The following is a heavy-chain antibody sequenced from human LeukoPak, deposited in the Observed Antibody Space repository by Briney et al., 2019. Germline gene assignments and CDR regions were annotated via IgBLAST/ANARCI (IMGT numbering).Heavy chain of an antibody. J-gene: IGHJ4*02. V-gene: IGHV3-23*01. CDR2: ISGSGGST. CDR1: GFTFSTYV. Sequence: GGSLRLFCAPSGFTFSTYVMSWVRQAPGKGLEWVSAISGSGGSTYYADSVKGRFTISRDNSKNTLYLQMNSLGADDTAVYYCAKGNWRYFDYWGQGTLVTVSP. D-gene: IGHD1-1*01. CDR3: AKGNWRYFDY.